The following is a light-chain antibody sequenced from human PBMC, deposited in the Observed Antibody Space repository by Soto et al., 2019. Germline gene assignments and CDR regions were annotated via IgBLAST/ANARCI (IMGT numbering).Light chain of an antibody. V-gene: IGKV4-1*01. CDR1: QSVLYSSKNKNY. CDR2: WAS. CDR3: SQYSTTHLT. J-gene: IGKJ4*01. Sequence: DIVMTQSPDSVGVSLGERATINCNSSQSVLYSSKNKNYLAWYQQKPGQPPKLLVYWASTRESGVPDRFSGSGSGKDFTLTISTLQAEDVALYYSSQYSTTHLTFGGWTKVDIX.